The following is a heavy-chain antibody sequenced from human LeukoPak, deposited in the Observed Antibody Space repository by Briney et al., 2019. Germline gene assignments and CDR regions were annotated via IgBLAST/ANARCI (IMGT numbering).Heavy chain of an antibody. V-gene: IGHV3-30*02. CDR2: IRYDGSNK. Sequence: GGSLRLSCAASGFSFSDYGMHWVRQAPGKGLEWVAYIRYDGSNKFYADSVKGRFTISRDNSKNTLYLQMDSLRAEDTALYYCAKKWGQGRADTGNYFDDWGQGTLVTVSP. CDR1: GFSFSDYG. J-gene: IGHJ4*02. D-gene: IGHD1-14*01. CDR3: AKKWGQGRADTGNYFDD.